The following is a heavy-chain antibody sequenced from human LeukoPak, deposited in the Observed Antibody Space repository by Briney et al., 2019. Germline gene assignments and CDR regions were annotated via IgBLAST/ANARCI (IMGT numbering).Heavy chain of an antibody. V-gene: IGHV4-4*02. J-gene: IGHJ4*02. CDR1: GGSISSSNW. D-gene: IGHD6-19*01. CDR2: IYHSGST. Sequence: SETLSLTCAVSGGSISSSNWWSWVRQPPGKGLEWIGEIYHSGSTNYNPSLKSRVTISVDKSMNHFSLELTSVTAADTAVCYCSTGWPYYFDYWGQGILVTVSS. CDR3: STGWPYYFDY.